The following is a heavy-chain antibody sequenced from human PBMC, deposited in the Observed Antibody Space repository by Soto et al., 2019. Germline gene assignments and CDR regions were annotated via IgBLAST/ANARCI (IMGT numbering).Heavy chain of an antibody. D-gene: IGHD6-19*01. Sequence: SETLSLTCAVYGGSFSGCYWSWIRQPPGKGLEWIGEINHSGSTNYNPSLKSRVTISVDTSKNQFSLKLSSVTAADTAVYYCARQEWMEQWPSWVHPWGQVTLVSVS. CDR1: GGSFSGCY. V-gene: IGHV4-34*01. CDR3: ARQEWMEQWPSWVHP. CDR2: INHSGST. J-gene: IGHJ5*02.